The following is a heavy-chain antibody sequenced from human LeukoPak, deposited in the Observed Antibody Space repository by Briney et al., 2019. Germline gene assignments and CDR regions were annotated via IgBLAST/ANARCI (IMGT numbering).Heavy chain of an antibody. CDR1: GGSISSNNW. Sequence: SETLSLTCAVSGGSISSNNWWNWVRQPPGKGLEWIGEIYHSGSTNYSPSLKSRVTISVDKSRNLLFLKLNSVTAEDTAVYYCAKDHIGGGLDPWGQGTLVTVSS. V-gene: IGHV4-4*02. J-gene: IGHJ5*02. CDR3: AKDHIGGGLDP. CDR2: IYHSGST. D-gene: IGHD5-24*01.